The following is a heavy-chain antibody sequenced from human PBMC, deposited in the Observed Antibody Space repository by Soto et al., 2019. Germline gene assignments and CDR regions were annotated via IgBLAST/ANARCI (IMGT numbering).Heavy chain of an antibody. D-gene: IGHD3-10*01. CDR2: ISSGSGTT. V-gene: IGHV3-48*01. CDR1: GFTFSSYS. CDR3: AKIGTYLRMDV. Sequence: EVQLVESGGGLVQPGGSLRLSCAVSGFTFSSYSMNWVRQAPGKGLEWVSYISSGSGTTYYADSVKGRFSISRDNANNSLYLQMNSLRVEDTAVYYCAKIGTYLRMDVLGQGTTVTVSS. J-gene: IGHJ6*02.